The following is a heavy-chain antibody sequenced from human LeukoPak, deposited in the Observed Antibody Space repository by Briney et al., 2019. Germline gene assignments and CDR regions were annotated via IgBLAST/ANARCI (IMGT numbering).Heavy chain of an antibody. CDR3: VRGRYSSGWFKDKNWFDP. D-gene: IGHD6-19*01. J-gene: IGHJ5*02. V-gene: IGHV4-30-4*07. CDR2: IYHSGTT. CDR1: GVSISRGGYA. Sequence: SETLSLTCAVSGVSISRGGYAWNWIRQPPGKGLEWIAYIYHSGTTYYNPSLKSRATISVDTSKNQFSLKLSSVTAADTAVYYCVRGRYSSGWFKDKNWFDPWGQGIPVTVSS.